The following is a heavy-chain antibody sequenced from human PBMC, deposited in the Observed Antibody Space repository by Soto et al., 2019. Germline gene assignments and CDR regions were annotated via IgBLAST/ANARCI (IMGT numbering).Heavy chain of an antibody. V-gene: IGHV1-69*01. J-gene: IGHJ6*02. CDR3: ARAIGDVPGYNIDDHYGLGV. D-gene: IGHD1-1*01. CDR1: GGSFSTFA. Sequence: QVQLVQSGAEVKKPGSSVKVSCKASGGSFSTFAFGWVRQAPGQGLEWMGGIVPMFGTRDYAQRFQGRVTFTADDSTSTAYMELSSLTSEDTAVYYCARAIGDVPGYNIDDHYGLGVWGQGTTVTVSS. CDR2: IVPMFGTR.